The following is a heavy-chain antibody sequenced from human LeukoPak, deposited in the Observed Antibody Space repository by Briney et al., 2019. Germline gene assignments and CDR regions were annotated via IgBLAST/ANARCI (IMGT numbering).Heavy chain of an antibody. D-gene: IGHD3-3*01. CDR3: ARDDYDFWSGDTARFDY. CDR1: GFTFSSYS. V-gene: IGHV3-48*01. J-gene: IGHJ4*02. CDR2: ISSSSSNI. Sequence: PGGXLRLSCAASGFTFSSYSMNWVRQAPGKGLEWGSYISSSSSNIYYPDSAKGRFNISRENDKNSLYMQMNRLRAEDTAVYYCARDDYDFWSGDTARFDYWGQGTLVTVS.